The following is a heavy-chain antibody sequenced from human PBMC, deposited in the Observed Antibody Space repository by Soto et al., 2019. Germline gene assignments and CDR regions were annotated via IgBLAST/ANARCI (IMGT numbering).Heavy chain of an antibody. CDR1: GGPISSYY. Sequence: ASETLSLTCTVSGGPISSYYWSWIRQPPGKGLEWIGYIYYSGSTNYNPSLKSRVTISVDTSKNQFSLKLSSVTAADTAVYYCARVYYYGSGSYYNSDNYFDYWGQGTLVTVSS. CDR2: IYYSGST. CDR3: ARVYYYGSGSYYNSDNYFDY. J-gene: IGHJ4*02. D-gene: IGHD3-10*01. V-gene: IGHV4-59*01.